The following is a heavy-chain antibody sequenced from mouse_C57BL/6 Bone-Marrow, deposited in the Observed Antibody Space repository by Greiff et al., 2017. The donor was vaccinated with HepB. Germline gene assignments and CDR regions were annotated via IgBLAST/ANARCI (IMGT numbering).Heavy chain of an antibody. Sequence: VQLQQSGPVLVKPGASVKMSCKASGYTFTDYYMNWVKQSHGKSLEWIGVINPYNGGTSYNQKFKGKATLTVDKSSSTAYMELNSLTSEDSAVYYGARRYYGSSPDYWGQGTTLTVSS. V-gene: IGHV1-19*01. J-gene: IGHJ2*01. CDR1: GYTFTDYY. CDR2: INPYNGGT. D-gene: IGHD1-1*01. CDR3: ARRYYGSSPDY.